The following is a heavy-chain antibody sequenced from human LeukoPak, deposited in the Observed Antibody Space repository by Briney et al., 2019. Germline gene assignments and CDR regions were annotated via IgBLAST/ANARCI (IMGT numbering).Heavy chain of an antibody. V-gene: IGHV3-30*18. J-gene: IGHJ4*02. D-gene: IGHD6-13*01. CDR1: GFTLSNYG. CDR3: AKPYSSSWYYFDY. CDR2: ISYDGSNK. Sequence: PAGSLRLSGAASGFTLSNYGMHWVRQAPGKGLEWVAVISYDGSNKYYADSVKGRFTISRDNSKNTLYLQMNSLRAEDTAVYYCAKPYSSSWYYFDYWGQGTLVTVSS.